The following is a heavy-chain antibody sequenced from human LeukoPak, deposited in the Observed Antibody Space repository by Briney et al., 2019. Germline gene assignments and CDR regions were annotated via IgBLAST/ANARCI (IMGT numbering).Heavy chain of an antibody. CDR3: ARNSAIVGATYDAFDI. CDR2: IYYSGST. V-gene: IGHV4-59*01. Sequence: PSETLSLTCTVSGVSISSYYWSWIRQPPGKGLEWIGYIYYSGSTNYNPSLKSRVTISVDTSKNQFSLKLSSVTAADTAVYYCARNSAIVGATYDAFDIWGQGTMVTVSS. CDR1: GVSISSYY. J-gene: IGHJ3*02. D-gene: IGHD1-26*01.